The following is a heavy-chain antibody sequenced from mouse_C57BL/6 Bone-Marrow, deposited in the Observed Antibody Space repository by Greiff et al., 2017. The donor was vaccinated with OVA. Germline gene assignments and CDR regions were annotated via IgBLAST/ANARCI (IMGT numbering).Heavy chain of an antibody. CDR2: ISDGGSYT. CDR1: GFTFSSYA. V-gene: IGHV5-4*03. D-gene: IGHD2-10*02. J-gene: IGHJ2*01. CDR3: ARKWGYGNYGY. Sequence: EVKLVESGGGLVKPGGSLKLSCAASGFTFSSYAMSWVRQTPEKRLEWVATISDGGSYTYYPDNVKGRFTISRDNAKNNLYLQMSHLKSEDTAMYYCARKWGYGNYGYWGQGTTLTVSS.